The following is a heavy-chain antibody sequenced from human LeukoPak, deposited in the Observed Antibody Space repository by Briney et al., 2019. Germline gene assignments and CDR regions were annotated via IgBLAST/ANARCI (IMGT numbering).Heavy chain of an antibody. Sequence: SETLSLTCTVSGGSISSSSYYWGWIRQPPGKGLEWIGSIYYSGSTYYNPSLKSRVTISVDTSKNQFSLKLSSVTAADTAVYYCAGYGSGSYISWGQGTLVTVSS. CDR1: GGSISSSSYY. CDR3: AGYGSGSYIS. V-gene: IGHV4-39*07. J-gene: IGHJ4*02. CDR2: IYYSGST. D-gene: IGHD3-10*01.